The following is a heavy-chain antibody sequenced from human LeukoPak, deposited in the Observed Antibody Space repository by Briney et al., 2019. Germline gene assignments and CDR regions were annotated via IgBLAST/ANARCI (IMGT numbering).Heavy chain of an antibody. CDR1: GFTVNSNY. Sequence: PGGSLRLSCAASGFTVNSNYMNWVRQAPGKGLEWVSVLYSDGRTYYADSVKGRFTISRDTSKNTLYLQVNSLRAEDTAVYYCAKLAAVVPAAYIDYWGQGTLVTVSS. V-gene: IGHV3-53*01. CDR2: LYSDGRT. CDR3: AKLAAVVPAAYIDY. D-gene: IGHD2-2*01. J-gene: IGHJ4*02.